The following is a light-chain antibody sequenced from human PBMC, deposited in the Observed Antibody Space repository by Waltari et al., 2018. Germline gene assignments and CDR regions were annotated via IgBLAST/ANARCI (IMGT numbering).Light chain of an antibody. CDR2: DVT. Sequence: QSALTQPASVSGSPGPPIPLSCTGTPSHLGADNYVAWYQQHPGKAPKVVISDVTNRPSGVSNRFSGSKSGNTASLTISGLQAEDEADYYCSSFTSGSTWVFGGGTKLTVL. CDR1: PSHLGADNY. CDR3: SSFTSGSTWV. J-gene: IGLJ3*02. V-gene: IGLV2-14*03.